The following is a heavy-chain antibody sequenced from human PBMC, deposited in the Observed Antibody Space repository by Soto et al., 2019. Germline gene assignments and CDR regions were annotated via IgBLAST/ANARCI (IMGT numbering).Heavy chain of an antibody. CDR3: AKLDGDIWTGYLLYYLDY. CDR2: ISGSGGST. J-gene: IGHJ4*02. D-gene: IGHD3-9*01. Sequence: VGSLRLSGAASGFTFSSYPMSWVRQAPGKGMEWVSAISGSGGSTYYADSVKGRFTISRDNSKNTLYLQMNSLRAEDTAVYYSAKLDGDIWTGYLLYYLDYWGQGSLVTVTS. V-gene: IGHV3-23*01. CDR1: GFTFSSYP.